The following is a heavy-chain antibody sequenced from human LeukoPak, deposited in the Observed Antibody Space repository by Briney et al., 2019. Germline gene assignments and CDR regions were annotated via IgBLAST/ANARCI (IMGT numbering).Heavy chain of an antibody. CDR1: GGTFSSYA. J-gene: IGHJ4*02. D-gene: IGHD3-22*01. V-gene: IGHV1-69*05. Sequence: SVKVSCKASGGTFSSYAISWVRQAPGQGLEWMGEIIPIFGTANYAQKFQGRVTITTDESTSSAYMELSSLGSEDTAVYYCARLDSSGYFEFDYWGQGTLVTVSS. CDR2: IIPIFGTA. CDR3: ARLDSSGYFEFDY.